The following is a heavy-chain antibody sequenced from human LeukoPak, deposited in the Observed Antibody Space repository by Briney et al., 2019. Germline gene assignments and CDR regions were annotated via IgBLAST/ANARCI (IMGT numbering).Heavy chain of an antibody. J-gene: IGHJ5*02. V-gene: IGHV1-8*01. CDR2: MNPNSGNT. CDR3: AVRWLQGNWGLNWFDP. Sequence: ASVKVSCKASGYTFTSYDINWVRQAAGQGLEWMGWMNPNSGNTGYAQKLQGRVTMTRNTSISTAYMELSSLRSEDTAVYYCAVRWLQGNWGLNWFDPWGQGTLVTVSS. D-gene: IGHD5-24*01. CDR1: GYTFTSYD.